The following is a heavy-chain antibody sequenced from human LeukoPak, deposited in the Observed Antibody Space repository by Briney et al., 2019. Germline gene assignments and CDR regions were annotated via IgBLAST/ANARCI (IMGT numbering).Heavy chain of an antibody. J-gene: IGHJ4*02. CDR3: AKASRSLVVTATPLDY. CDR2: ISGSGGST. V-gene: IGHV3-23*01. CDR1: GFTFSSYA. Sequence: GGSLRLSCAASGFTFSSYAMSWVRQAPGKGLEWVSAISGSGGSTYYADSVKGRFTISRDNSKNTLYLQMNSLRPEDTAVYSCAKASRSLVVTATPLDYWGQGTLVTVSS. D-gene: IGHD2-15*01.